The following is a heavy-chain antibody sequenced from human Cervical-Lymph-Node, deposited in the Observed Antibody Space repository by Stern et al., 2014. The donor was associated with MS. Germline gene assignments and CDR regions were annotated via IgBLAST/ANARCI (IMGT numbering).Heavy chain of an antibody. V-gene: IGHV1-18*01. J-gene: IGHJ4*02. CDR1: GYTFTSYG. Sequence: QEQPGQSGAEVKKPGASVKVSCKASGYTFTSYGISWVRQAPGQGLEWMGWIRAYNGNTNYAQKLQGRVHMTTDTSTSTAYMELRSLRSDDTAVYYCARDSGYSSSWYPWYFDYWGQGTLVTVSS. CDR2: IRAYNGNT. CDR3: ARDSGYSSSWYPWYFDY. D-gene: IGHD6-13*01.